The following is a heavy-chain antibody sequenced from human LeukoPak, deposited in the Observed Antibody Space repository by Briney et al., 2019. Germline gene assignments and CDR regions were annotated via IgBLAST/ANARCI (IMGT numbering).Heavy chain of an antibody. CDR3: AREFGHCYGDNCFYFYDT. Sequence: ASVKVSCKASGYTLTNYNISWVRQAPGQGLEWMGWINTYKGDTLYAQKLQGRVTMTADTSTNTAYMELRSLRFDDTAVYYCAREFGHCYGDNCFYFYDTWGQGFRVTVSS. J-gene: IGHJ4*02. CDR1: GYTLTNYN. CDR2: INTYKGDT. V-gene: IGHV1-18*01. D-gene: IGHD4-23*01.